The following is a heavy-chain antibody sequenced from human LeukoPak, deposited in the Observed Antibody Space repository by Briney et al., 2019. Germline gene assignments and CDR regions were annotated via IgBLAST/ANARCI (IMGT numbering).Heavy chain of an antibody. V-gene: IGHV1-46*01. D-gene: IGHD4-11*01. CDR2: INPSGGST. CDR1: GYTFTSYY. J-gene: IGHJ5*02. Sequence: ASVKVSCKASGYTFTSYYMHWVRQAPGQGLEWMGIINPSGGSTSYAQKFQGRVTMTRDTSTSTVYMELSSLRSEDTAVYYCARGFMTTVTINWFDPWGQGTLVTVSS. CDR3: ARGFMTTVTINWFDP.